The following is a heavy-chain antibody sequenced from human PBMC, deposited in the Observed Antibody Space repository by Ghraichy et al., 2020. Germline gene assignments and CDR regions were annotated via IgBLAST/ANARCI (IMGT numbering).Heavy chain of an antibody. J-gene: IGHJ3*02. CDR2: IYTSGST. Sequence: SETLSLTCTVSGGSISSGSYYWSWIRQPAGKGLEWIGRIYTSGSTNYNPSLKSRVTISVDTSKNQFSLKLSSVTAADTAVYYCARGWGAARSIERDAFDIWGQGTMVTVSS. CDR1: GGSISSGSYY. CDR3: ARGWGAARSIERDAFDI. D-gene: IGHD6-6*01. V-gene: IGHV4-61*02.